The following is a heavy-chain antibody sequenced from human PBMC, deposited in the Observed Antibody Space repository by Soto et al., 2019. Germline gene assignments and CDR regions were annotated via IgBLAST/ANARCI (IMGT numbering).Heavy chain of an antibody. CDR3: AKGRDLYYFDC. V-gene: IGHV3-23*01. D-gene: IGHD3-3*01. J-gene: IGHJ4*02. CDR1: GFTFRSYA. Sequence: PGGSLRLSCAASGFTFRSYAMSWVRQAPGKGLEWVSAISGYGGSTYYADSVKGRFTISRDNSKNTMYLQMNSLRAEDTAVYYCAKGRDLYYFDCWGQGTLVTVSS. CDR2: ISGYGGST.